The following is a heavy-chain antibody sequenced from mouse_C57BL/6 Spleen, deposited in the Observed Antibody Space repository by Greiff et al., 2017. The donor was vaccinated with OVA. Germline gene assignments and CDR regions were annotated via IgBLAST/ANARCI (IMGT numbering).Heavy chain of an antibody. Sequence: VQLQQSGPELVKPGASVKISCKASGYSFTGYYMNWVKQSPEKSLEWIGEINPSTGGTTYNQKFKAKATLTVDKSSSTAYMQLKSLTSEDSAVYYCARRDPGDYWGQGTTLTVSS. V-gene: IGHV1-42*01. D-gene: IGHD3-3*01. CDR2: INPSTGGT. CDR1: GYSFTGYY. CDR3: ARRDPGDY. J-gene: IGHJ2*01.